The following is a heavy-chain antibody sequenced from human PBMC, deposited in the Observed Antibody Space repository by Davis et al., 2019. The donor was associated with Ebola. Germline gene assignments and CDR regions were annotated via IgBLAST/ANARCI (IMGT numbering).Heavy chain of an antibody. Sequence: SETLSLTCTVSGGSISSSSYYWGWIRQPPGKGLEWIGEINHSGSTNYNPSLKSRVTISVDTSKNQFSLKLSSVTAADTAVYYCARVWNYVCFDYWGQGTLLTVSS. CDR3: ARVWNYVCFDY. CDR1: GGSISSSSYY. CDR2: INHSGST. V-gene: IGHV4-39*07. D-gene: IGHD1-7*01. J-gene: IGHJ4*02.